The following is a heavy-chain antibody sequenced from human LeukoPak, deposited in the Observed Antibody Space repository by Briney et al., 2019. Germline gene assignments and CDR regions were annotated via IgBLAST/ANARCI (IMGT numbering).Heavy chain of an antibody. D-gene: IGHD2-15*01. CDR2: IYYSGST. V-gene: IGHV4-59*01. Sequence: SETLSLTCTVSGGSISSYYWSWIRQPPGKGLEWIGYIYYSGSTNYNPSLESRVTISVDTSKNQFSLKLSSVTAADTAVYYCARDRWSCSGGSCYSGYWFDPWGQGTLVTVSS. J-gene: IGHJ5*02. CDR3: ARDRWSCSGGSCYSGYWFDP. CDR1: GGSISSYY.